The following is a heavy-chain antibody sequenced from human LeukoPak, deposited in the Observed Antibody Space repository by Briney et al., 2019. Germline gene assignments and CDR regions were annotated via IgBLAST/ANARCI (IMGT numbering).Heavy chain of an antibody. J-gene: IGHJ4*02. CDR1: GFTFSSYW. CDR2: INSDGSTT. D-gene: IGHD1-26*01. CDR3: ARRSSGSPPFYFDY. Sequence: GGSLRLSCAASGFTFSSYWMHWVRQPPGKGLVWVSRINSDGSTTNYADSVKGRFTISRDNAKNTLYLQMNSLRAEDTAMYYCARRSSGSPPFYFDYWGQGTLVTVSS. V-gene: IGHV3-74*01.